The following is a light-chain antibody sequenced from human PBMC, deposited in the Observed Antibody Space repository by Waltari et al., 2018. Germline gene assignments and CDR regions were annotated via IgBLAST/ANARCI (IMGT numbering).Light chain of an antibody. J-gene: IGLJ1*01. Sequence: STDLTPPPSVSVSPGHTARITCSGDALPTKYASWYQQKSGQAPVLVIYEDITRPSGIPERFSGSSSGTVATLTISGARVEDEADYYCHSLNSVGNGYVFGTGTKFTVL. CDR1: ALPTKY. CDR3: HSLNSVGNGYV. CDR2: EDI. V-gene: IGLV3-10*01.